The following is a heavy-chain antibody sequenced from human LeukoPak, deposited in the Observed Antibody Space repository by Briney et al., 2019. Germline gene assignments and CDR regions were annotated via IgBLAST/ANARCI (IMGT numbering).Heavy chain of an antibody. J-gene: IGHJ6*03. Sequence: GESLKTSCKGSGYSFTSYWIGWVRQMPGKGLEWMGIIYPGDSDTRYSPSFQGQVTISADKSISTAYLQWSSLKASDTAMYYCARFVGELLYGTPGGYYYMDVWGKGTTVTISS. V-gene: IGHV5-51*01. CDR2: IYPGDSDT. CDR3: ARFVGELLYGTPGGYYYMDV. CDR1: GYSFTSYW. D-gene: IGHD3-10*01.